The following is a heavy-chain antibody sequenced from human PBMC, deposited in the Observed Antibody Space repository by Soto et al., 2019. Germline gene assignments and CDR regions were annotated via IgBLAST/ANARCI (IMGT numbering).Heavy chain of an antibody. D-gene: IGHD5-12*01. V-gene: IGHV3-30*18. CDR1: GFTFSTCG. CDR3: AKYIVYSGYEVWYFDL. CDR2: TSYHGNKE. J-gene: IGHJ2*01. Sequence: QVQLVESGGGVVQPGRSLRLSSAASGFTFSTCGMHWVRQAPGKGLEWVALTSYHGNKEYYADSVKGRFTISRDNSKNTLYLQMNSLRAEDTAVYYCAKYIVYSGYEVWYFDLWGRGTLVTVSS.